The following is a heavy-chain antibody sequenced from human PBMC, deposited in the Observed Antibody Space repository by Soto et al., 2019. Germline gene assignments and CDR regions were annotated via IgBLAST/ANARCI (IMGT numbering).Heavy chain of an antibody. V-gene: IGHV3-7*01. D-gene: IGHD3-3*01. J-gene: IGHJ6*04. CDR2: IKQDGSEK. CDR3: ARDRVVRVFGRTTESPPRMDV. CDR1: GFTFSSYW. Sequence: PGGSLRLSCAASGFTFSSYWMSWVRQAPGKGLEWVANIKQDGSEKYYVDSVKGRFTISRDNAKNPLYLQMNSLRAEDTAVYYCARDRVVRVFGRTTESPPRMDVWGKGTTVTVSS.